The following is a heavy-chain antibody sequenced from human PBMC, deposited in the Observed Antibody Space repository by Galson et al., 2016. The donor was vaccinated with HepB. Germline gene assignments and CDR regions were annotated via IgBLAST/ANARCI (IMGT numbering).Heavy chain of an antibody. CDR1: GFTFSNFG. CDR2: IWDDGTDK. D-gene: IGHD1-1*01. J-gene: IGHJ4*02. CDR3: ARESSGTTLGALDY. V-gene: IGHV3-33*01. Sequence: SLRLSCAASGFTFSNFGMHWVRQAPGKGLEWVAVIWDDGTDKYYLDSVKGRFTISRDNSRKTLYLQMNSLRAEDTAVNYCARESSGTTLGALDYWGQGTLVTVYS.